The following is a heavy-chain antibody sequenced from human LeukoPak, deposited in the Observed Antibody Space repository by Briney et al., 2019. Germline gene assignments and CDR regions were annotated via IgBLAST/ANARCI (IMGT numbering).Heavy chain of an antibody. CDR1: GYTFTGDY. D-gene: IGHD4-17*01. J-gene: IGHJ4*02. CDR2: INPNSGGT. CDR3: ARDDVTTGGAIDY. Sequence: ASVKVSCKASGYTFTGDYMHWVRQVPGQGLEWMGWINPNSGGTNYAQKFQGRVTMTRDTSISTAYMELSRLRSDDTAVYYCARDDVTTGGAIDYWGQGTLVTVSS. V-gene: IGHV1-2*02.